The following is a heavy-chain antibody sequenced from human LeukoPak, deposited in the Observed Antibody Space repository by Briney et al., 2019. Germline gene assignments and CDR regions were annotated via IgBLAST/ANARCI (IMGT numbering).Heavy chain of an antibody. V-gene: IGHV3-53*01. J-gene: IGHJ6*02. CDR3: ARARGYYYGMDV. Sequence: GGSLRLSCAASGFTVSSNYMSWVRQAPGKGLEWVSVIYSGGSTYYADSVKGRFTISRDNSKNTLYLQMNSLRAEDTAVYYYARARGYYYGMDVWGQGTTVTVSS. CDR1: GFTVSSNY. CDR2: IYSGGST. D-gene: IGHD3-10*01.